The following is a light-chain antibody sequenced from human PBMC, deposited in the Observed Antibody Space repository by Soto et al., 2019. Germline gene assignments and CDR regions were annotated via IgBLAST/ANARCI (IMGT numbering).Light chain of an antibody. CDR1: QSVSSSY. Sequence: EIVLTQSPGTLSLSPGERATLSCRASQSVSSSYLAWYQQKPGQAPRILIYGASSRATAIPDRFSGSGSGTAFTLTISRLEPEDFEVYYCQQYGSSPLTFGGGTQVEIK. J-gene: IGKJ4*01. V-gene: IGKV3-20*01. CDR3: QQYGSSPLT. CDR2: GAS.